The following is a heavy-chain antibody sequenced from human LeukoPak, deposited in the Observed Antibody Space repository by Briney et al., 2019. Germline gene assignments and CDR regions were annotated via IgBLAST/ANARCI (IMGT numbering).Heavy chain of an antibody. CDR3: ARSGYCSGGSCYSANWFDP. D-gene: IGHD2-15*01. V-gene: IGHV4-61*02. J-gene: IGHJ5*02. Sequence: SQTLFLTCTVSGGSISSGSYYWSWIRQPAGKGLEWIGRIYTSGSTNYNPSLKSRVTISVVTSKNQFSLKLSSVTAADTAVYYCARSGYCSGGSCYSANWFDPWGQGTLVTVSS. CDR2: IYTSGST. CDR1: GGSISSGSYY.